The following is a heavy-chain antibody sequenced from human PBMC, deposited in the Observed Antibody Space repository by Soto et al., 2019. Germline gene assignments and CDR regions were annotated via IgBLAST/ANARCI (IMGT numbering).Heavy chain of an antibody. CDR3: AKGRNSGTACGMDV. J-gene: IGHJ6*02. V-gene: IGHV3-30*18. Sequence: QVQLVESGGGVVQPGRSLRLSCAASGYIFSSYGMHWVRQAPGKGLEWVASISYDGSKKYYADSVKGRFTISRDNSKNTLYLQMSSLRPEATAVYDCAKGRNSGTACGMDVWGQGTTVTFSS. CDR1: GYIFSSYG. D-gene: IGHD1-26*01. CDR2: ISYDGSKK.